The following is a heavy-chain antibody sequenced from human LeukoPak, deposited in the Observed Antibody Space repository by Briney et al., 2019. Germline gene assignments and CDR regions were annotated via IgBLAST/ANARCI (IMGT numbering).Heavy chain of an antibody. CDR2: SKYDGSTA. CDR1: GFTLKNYW. J-gene: IGHJ5*02. V-gene: IGHV3-74*03. Sequence: GGSLRLTCETSGFTLKNYWMSWLRRAPGKGLEWVSRSKYDGSTAMYAESVKGRFTISRDNARRTLYLQMNSLRVDDTAVYYCAKSDWFDPCGRGILVTVSS. CDR3: AKSDWFDP.